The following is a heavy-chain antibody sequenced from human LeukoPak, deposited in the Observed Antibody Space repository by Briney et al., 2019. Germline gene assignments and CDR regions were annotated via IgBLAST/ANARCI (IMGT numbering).Heavy chain of an antibody. CDR1: GFTFSSYG. J-gene: IGHJ4*02. V-gene: IGHV3-30*02. CDR3: AKDRGVAAAGDYFDY. Sequence: GGSLRLSCAASGFTFSSYGMHWVRQAPGKGLEWVAFIRYDGSNKYYAVSVKGRFTISRDNSKNTLYLQMNSLRAEDTAVYYCAKDRGVAAAGDYFDYWGLGTLVTVSS. CDR2: IRYDGSNK. D-gene: IGHD6-13*01.